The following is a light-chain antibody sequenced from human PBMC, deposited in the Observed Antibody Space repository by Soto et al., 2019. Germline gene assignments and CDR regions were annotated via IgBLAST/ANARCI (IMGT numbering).Light chain of an antibody. V-gene: IGKV3-15*01. CDR2: DTS. J-gene: IGKJ4*01. CDR3: QPYNNWPLT. Sequence: EIVFTQSPGTLSLSPGEGATLSCRASRGIGDTLAWYQHKPGQTPRLLIYDTSTRATGVPTRFSGSRSGAEFTLTINSLQSEDFAVYYCQPYNNWPLTFGGGTKVDIK. CDR1: RGIGDT.